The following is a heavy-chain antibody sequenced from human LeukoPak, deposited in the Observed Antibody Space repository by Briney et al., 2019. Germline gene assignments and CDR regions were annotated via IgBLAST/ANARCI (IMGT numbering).Heavy chain of an antibody. J-gene: IGHJ4*02. D-gene: IGHD3-22*01. CDR3: AKGPETYYDTSVD. V-gene: IGHV3-30*18. CDR2: ISYDGSNK. Sequence: GGSLRLSCAASGFTFSSYGMHWVRQAPGKGLEWVAVISYDGSNKYYADSVKGRFTISRDNSKNTLYLQMNSLRAEDTAIYYCAKGPETYYDTSVDWGQGTLVTVSS. CDR1: GFTFSSYG.